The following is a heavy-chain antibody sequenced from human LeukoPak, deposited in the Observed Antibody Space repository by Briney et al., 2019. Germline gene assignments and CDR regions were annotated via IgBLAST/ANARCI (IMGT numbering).Heavy chain of an antibody. V-gene: IGHV3-21*04. D-gene: IGHD6-19*01. CDR2: ISSSSSYI. CDR1: GFTFSSYS. CDR3: ARASSGWYPYYFDY. Sequence: GGSLRLSCAASGFTFSSYSMNWVRQAPGKGLEWVSSISSSSSYIYYADSVKGRFTISRDNAKNSLYLQMNSLRAEDTALYYCARASSGWYPYYFDYWGQGTLVTVSS. J-gene: IGHJ4*02.